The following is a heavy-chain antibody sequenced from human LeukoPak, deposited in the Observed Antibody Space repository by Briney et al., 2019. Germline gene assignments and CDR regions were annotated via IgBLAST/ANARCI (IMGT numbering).Heavy chain of an antibody. CDR3: ARGRVPQPNGGRIFDY. Sequence: PSETLSLTCTVSGDSLSSGDYYWSWIRQPPGKGLEWIGYIYYSGSTYYNPSLKSRLTISVDASKNQFSLNLRSVTAADTAVYYCARGRVPQPNGGRIFDYWGQGTLVTVSS. CDR2: IYYSGST. V-gene: IGHV4-30-4*01. J-gene: IGHJ4*02. CDR1: GDSLSSGDYY. D-gene: IGHD7-27*01.